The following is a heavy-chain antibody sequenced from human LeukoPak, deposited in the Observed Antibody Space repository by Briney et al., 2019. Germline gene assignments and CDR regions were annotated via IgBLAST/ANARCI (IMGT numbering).Heavy chain of an antibody. D-gene: IGHD2-2*02. CDR1: GYSFTSYW. CDR2: IYPGDSDT. V-gene: IGHV5-51*01. Sequence: GESLKISCKGSGYSFTSYWIGWVRQMPGKGLEWMGTIYPGDSDTRYSLSFQGQVTISADKSISTAYLQWSSLKASHTAMYYCARQGVVPAAISWAFDIWGQGTMVTVSS. CDR3: ARQGVVPAAISWAFDI. J-gene: IGHJ3*02.